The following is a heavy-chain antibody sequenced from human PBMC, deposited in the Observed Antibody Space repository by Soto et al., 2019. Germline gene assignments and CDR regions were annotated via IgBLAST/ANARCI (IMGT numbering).Heavy chain of an antibody. CDR2: ISSSSSYI. CDR1: GFTFNSYS. CDR3: ARGTRPPGDY. J-gene: IGHJ4*02. D-gene: IGHD3-10*01. V-gene: IGHV3-21*01. Sequence: GGSLRLSCAASGFTFNSYSMNWVRQAPGKGLEWVSSISSSSSYIYYADSVKGRFTISRDNAKNSLYLQMNSLRAEDTTVYYCARGTRPPGDYWGKGTLVTVSS.